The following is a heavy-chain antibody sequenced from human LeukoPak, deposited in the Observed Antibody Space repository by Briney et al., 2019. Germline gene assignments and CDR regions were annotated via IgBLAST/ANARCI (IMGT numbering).Heavy chain of an antibody. Sequence: PSETLSLTCTVSGGSISSYYWSWIRQPPGKGLEWIGYIYYSGSTNYNPSLKSRVTISVDTSKNQFSLKLSSVTAADTAVYYCARDRGYSSSWYISYGWFDPWGQGTLVTVSS. J-gene: IGHJ5*02. CDR3: ARDRGYSSSWYISYGWFDP. CDR2: IYYSGST. CDR1: GGSISSYY. D-gene: IGHD6-13*01. V-gene: IGHV4-59*01.